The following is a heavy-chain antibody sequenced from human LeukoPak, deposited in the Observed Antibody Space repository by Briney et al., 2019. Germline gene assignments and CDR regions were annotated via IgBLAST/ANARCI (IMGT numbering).Heavy chain of an antibody. CDR1: GVTISSSNW. D-gene: IGHD6-19*01. J-gene: IGHJ4*02. V-gene: IGHV4-4*02. CDR3: ASPTSLYSSGWNPTHANVDY. Sequence: SETLSLTCAVSGVTISSSNWWSWVRQPPGKGLEWIGAIYHSGSTNYNPSLKSRVTISVYKTKNHFALKLSTATAAATSVCYCASPTSLYSSGWNPTHANVDYWGQGTLVTVSS. CDR2: IYHSGST.